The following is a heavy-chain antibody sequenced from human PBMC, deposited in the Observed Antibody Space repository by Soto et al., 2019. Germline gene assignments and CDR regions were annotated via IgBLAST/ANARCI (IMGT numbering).Heavy chain of an antibody. J-gene: IGHJ4*02. D-gene: IGHD6-19*01. V-gene: IGHV2-70*11. CDR1: GFSLSTSGMS. CDR3: ARIPSTGWYSFDY. Sequence: SGPTLVNPTQTLTLTCTFSGFSLSTSGMSLSWIRQPPGKALEWLARIDWEDDKYHNTSLKTRLTISMDTSENQVVLTMTNVDPVDTATYYCARIPSTGWYSFDYWGQGALVTVSS. CDR2: IDWEDDK.